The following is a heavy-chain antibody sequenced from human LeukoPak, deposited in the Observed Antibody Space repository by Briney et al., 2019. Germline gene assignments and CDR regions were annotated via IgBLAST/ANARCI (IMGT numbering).Heavy chain of an antibody. CDR3: ARDLRWRAFDV. V-gene: IGHV4-34*01. CDR1: GGSFSGYY. J-gene: IGHJ3*01. CDR2: INHSGST. D-gene: IGHD4-23*01. Sequence: PSETLSLTCAVYGGSFSGYYWSWIRQPPGKGLGWIGEINHSGSTNYNPSLKSRVTISVDTSKNQFSLKLSSVTAADTAVYYCARDLRWRAFDVWGQGTMVTVSS.